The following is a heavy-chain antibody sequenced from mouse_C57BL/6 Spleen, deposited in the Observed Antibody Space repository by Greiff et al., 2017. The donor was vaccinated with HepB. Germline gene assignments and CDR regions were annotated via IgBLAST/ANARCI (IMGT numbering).Heavy chain of an antibody. D-gene: IGHD1-1*01. Sequence: EVQLQQSGPELVKPGASVKISCKASGYTFTDYYMNWVKQSHGKSLEWIGDINPNNGGTSYNQKFKGKATLTVDKSSSTAYMELRSLTSEDSAVYYCARGVITTVVATSFDYWGQGTTLTVSS. CDR1: GYTFTDYY. J-gene: IGHJ2*01. CDR3: ARGVITTVVATSFDY. CDR2: INPNNGGT. V-gene: IGHV1-26*01.